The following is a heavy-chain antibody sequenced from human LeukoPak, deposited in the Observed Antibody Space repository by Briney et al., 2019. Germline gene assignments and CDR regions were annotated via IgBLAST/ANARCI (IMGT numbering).Heavy chain of an antibody. Sequence: GGSLRLSCAASGFTFSSYAMYWVRQAPGKGLEWVSGIFGSGGSTHYADSVKGRFTISRDNSKNTVYLQMNSLRAEETAVYYCAKTTTGYSSGRFPGWPVDYWGQGTLVTVSS. CDR2: IFGSGGST. CDR3: AKTTTGYSSGRFPGWPVDY. V-gene: IGHV3-23*01. D-gene: IGHD6-19*01. J-gene: IGHJ4*02. CDR1: GFTFSSYA.